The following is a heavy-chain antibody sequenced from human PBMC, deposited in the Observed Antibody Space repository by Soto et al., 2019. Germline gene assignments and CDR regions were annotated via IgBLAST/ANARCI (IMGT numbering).Heavy chain of an antibody. CDR3: ARGELRFWFDP. V-gene: IGHV4-31*03. J-gene: IGHJ5*02. Sequence: SETLSLTCTVSGGSISSGGYYWSWIRQHPGKGLEWIGYIYYSGSTYYNPSLKSRVTISVDTSKNQFSLKLSSVAAADTAVYYCARGELRFWFDPWGQGTLVTVSS. D-gene: IGHD1-26*01. CDR1: GGSISSGGYY. CDR2: IYYSGST.